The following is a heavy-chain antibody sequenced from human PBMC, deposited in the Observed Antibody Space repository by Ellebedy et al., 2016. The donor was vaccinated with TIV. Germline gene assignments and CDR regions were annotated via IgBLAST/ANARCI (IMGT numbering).Heavy chain of an antibody. D-gene: IGHD3-10*01. CDR2: IYFSGAT. CDR3: ARLWFGDLFSPEGDV. J-gene: IGHJ6*02. Sequence: SETLSLTXTVSGGSISSSTYYWGWIRQPPGKGPEWIVNIYFSGATFYNTSLMSRVTISVDTSKNQFSLKLSSVTAADTALYYCARLWFGDLFSPEGDVWGQGTTVTVSS. V-gene: IGHV4-39*01. CDR1: GGSISSSTYY.